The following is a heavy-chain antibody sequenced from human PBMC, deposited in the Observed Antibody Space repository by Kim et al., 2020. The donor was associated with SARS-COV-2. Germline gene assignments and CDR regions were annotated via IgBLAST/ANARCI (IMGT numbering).Heavy chain of an antibody. Sequence: SETLSLTCAVYGGSFSGYYWSWIRQPPGKGLEWIGEINHSGSTNYNPSLKSRVTISVDTSKNQFSLKLSSVTAADTAVYYCARVGGYDYVWGSYRPIGYYYYGMDVWGQGTTVTVSS. D-gene: IGHD3-16*02. CDR3: ARVGGYDYVWGSYRPIGYYYYGMDV. CDR1: GGSFSGYY. CDR2: INHSGST. V-gene: IGHV4-34*01. J-gene: IGHJ6*02.